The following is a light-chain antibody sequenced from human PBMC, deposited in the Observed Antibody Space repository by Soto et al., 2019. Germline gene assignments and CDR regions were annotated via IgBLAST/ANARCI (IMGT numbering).Light chain of an antibody. V-gene: IGKV1-39*01. CDR3: HQTYSSPGT. Sequence: DIHMIQSPSSLSASVGDRVMITCRASQSIDRYLRWYLEKPGKAPKLRIFGASSLQRGVPSRFSGSGSGTHFTLTISSLQPADFGSYYCHQTYSSPGTFGQGTKLEIK. J-gene: IGKJ1*01. CDR1: QSIDRY. CDR2: GAS.